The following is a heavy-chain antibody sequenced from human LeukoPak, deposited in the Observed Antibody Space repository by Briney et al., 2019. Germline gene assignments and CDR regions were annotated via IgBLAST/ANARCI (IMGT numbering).Heavy chain of an antibody. CDR3: ARGQSIYCSGGSCSPGIWYFDL. J-gene: IGHJ2*01. D-gene: IGHD2-15*01. CDR1: GYTFTGYY. Sequence: ASVKVSCKASGYTFTGYYMHWVRQAPGQGLEWMGGIIPIFGTANYAQKFQGRVTITADESTSTAYMELSSLRSEDTAVYYCARGQSIYCSGGSCSPGIWYFDLWGRGTLVTVSS. V-gene: IGHV1-69*13. CDR2: IIPIFGTA.